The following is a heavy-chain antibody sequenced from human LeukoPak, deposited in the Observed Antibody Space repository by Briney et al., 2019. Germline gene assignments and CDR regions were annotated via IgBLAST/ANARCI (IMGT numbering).Heavy chain of an antibody. CDR3: ARQQASWDFDY. J-gene: IGHJ4*02. V-gene: IGHV4-30-4*07. CDR2: IYYSGST. Sequence: SETLSLTCAVSGGSISSGGYSWSWIRQPPGKGLEWIGYIYYSGSTNYNPSLKSRVTISVDTSKNQFSLKLSSVTAADTAVCYCARQQASWDFDYWGQGTLVTVSS. D-gene: IGHD2-2*01. CDR1: GGSISSGGYS.